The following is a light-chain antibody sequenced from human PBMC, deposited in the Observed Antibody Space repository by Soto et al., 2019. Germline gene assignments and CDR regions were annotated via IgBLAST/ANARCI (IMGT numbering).Light chain of an antibody. CDR2: GAS. CDR3: QQYGSSPPYT. Sequence: EIVLTQSPGTLSLSPGERATLSCRASQTVSSNYLAWYQQKPGQDPRFLIYGASSRATGIPDRFSGSGSGTDFTLTISRLEPEDFAVYYCQQYGSSPPYTFGQGTKLEIK. V-gene: IGKV3-20*01. CDR1: QTVSSNY. J-gene: IGKJ2*01.